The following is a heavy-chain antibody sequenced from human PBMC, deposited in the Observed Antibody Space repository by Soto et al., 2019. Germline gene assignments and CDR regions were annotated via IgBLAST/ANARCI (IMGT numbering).Heavy chain of an antibody. D-gene: IGHD6-19*01. CDR2: IIPIFGTA. J-gene: IGHJ5*02. CDR3: ARERYSSGWYRTNWFDP. V-gene: IGHV1-69*06. Sequence: SVKVSCKASGGTFSSYAISWVRQAPGQGLEWMGGIIPIFGTANYAQKFQGRVTITADKSTSTAYMELSSLRSEDTAVYYCARERYSSGWYRTNWFDPWGQGTLVTVSS. CDR1: GGTFSSYA.